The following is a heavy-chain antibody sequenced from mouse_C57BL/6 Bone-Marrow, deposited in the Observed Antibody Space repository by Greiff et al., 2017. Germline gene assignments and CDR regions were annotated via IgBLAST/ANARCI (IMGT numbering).Heavy chain of an antibody. D-gene: IGHD1-1*01. J-gene: IGHJ2*01. Sequence: QVQLQQPGAELVKPGASVKMSCKASGYTFTSYWLTWVKQRPGQGLEWIGDIYPGSGSTNYNEKFKSKATLTVDTSSSTAYMQLSSLTSEDSAVYYCAREGFYYYGSSDYWGQGTTLTVSS. V-gene: IGHV1-55*01. CDR2: IYPGSGST. CDR1: GYTFTSYW. CDR3: AREGFYYYGSSDY.